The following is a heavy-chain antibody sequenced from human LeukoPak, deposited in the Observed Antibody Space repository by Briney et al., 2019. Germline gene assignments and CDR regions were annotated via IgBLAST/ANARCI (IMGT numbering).Heavy chain of an antibody. CDR2: AYYRSKWYN. V-gene: IGHV6-1*01. D-gene: IGHD4-17*01. CDR1: GDSVSSNSAA. Sequence: SQTLSLTCAISGDSVSSNSAAWNWIWQCPSRGLEWLGRAYYRSKWYNGYAVSVIRRITINPDTSKKKFSLQLNSVPPEDTAVYYCARYGDGWFDPWGQGTLVTVSS. J-gene: IGHJ5*02. CDR3: ARYGDGWFDP.